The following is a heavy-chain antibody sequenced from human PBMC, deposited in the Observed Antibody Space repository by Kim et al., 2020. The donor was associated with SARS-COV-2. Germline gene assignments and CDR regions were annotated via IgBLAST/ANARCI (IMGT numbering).Heavy chain of an antibody. Sequence: GGSLRLSCAASGFTFSSYGMHWVRQAPGKGLEWVAVISYDGSNKYYADSVKGRFTISRDNSKNTLYLQMNSLRAEDTAVYYCAKESGSGSYYAWTYYYYGMELWGQGTPVTVSS. V-gene: IGHV3-30*18. CDR2: ISYDGSNK. CDR1: GFTFSSYG. J-gene: IGHJ6*02. D-gene: IGHD3-10*01. CDR3: AKESGSGSYYAWTYYYYGMEL.